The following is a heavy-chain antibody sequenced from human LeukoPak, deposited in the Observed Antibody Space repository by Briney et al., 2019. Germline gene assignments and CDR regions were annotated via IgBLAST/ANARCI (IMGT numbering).Heavy chain of an antibody. CDR2: ISWNSGSI. V-gene: IGHV3-9*01. J-gene: IGHJ4*02. CDR1: GFTFDDYA. D-gene: IGHD2-2*01. Sequence: PGGSLRLSCAASGFTFDDYAMHWVRQAPGKGLEWVSGISWNSGSIGYADSVKGRFTISRDNAKNSLYLQMNSLRAEDTAVYYCARSPPICSSTSCSSGYDFDYWGQGTLVTVSS. CDR3: ARSPPICSSTSCSSGYDFDY.